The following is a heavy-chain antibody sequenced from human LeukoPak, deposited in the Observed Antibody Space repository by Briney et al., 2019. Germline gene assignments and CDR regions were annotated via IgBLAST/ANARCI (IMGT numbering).Heavy chain of an antibody. Sequence: PSETLSLTCTVSGGSISTSSYYWGWVRQPPGKGLEWIGNIFYSGSTYYSPSLKSRVTMSIDTSKNQLSLKLSFVTAADTAVYYCARDSGTTGEVKFDPWGQGALVTVSS. CDR2: IFYSGST. CDR3: ARDSGTTGEVKFDP. CDR1: GGSISTSSYY. J-gene: IGHJ5*02. D-gene: IGHD3-10*01. V-gene: IGHV4-39*07.